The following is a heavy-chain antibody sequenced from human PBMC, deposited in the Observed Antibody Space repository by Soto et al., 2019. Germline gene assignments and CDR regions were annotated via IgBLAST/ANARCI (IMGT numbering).Heavy chain of an antibody. D-gene: IGHD1-7*01. J-gene: IGHJ4*02. CDR3: AKDRNYPRDQFHY. CDR1: GGSFSNYY. V-gene: IGHV3-23*01. Sequence: ETLSLTCAVYGGSFSNYYWTWIRQAPGKGLEWVSAISANGQGIYYADSVRGRFTISRDNSKNTIFLHMDSLRAEDTAVYYCAKDRNYPRDQFHYWGQGTLVTVSS. CDR2: ISANGQGI.